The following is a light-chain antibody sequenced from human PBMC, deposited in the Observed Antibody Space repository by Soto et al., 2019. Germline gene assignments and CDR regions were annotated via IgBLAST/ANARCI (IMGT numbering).Light chain of an antibody. Sequence: SVLRHPASVSASPGPPVTIYCSGSSSNIGNNYVSWYQQLPGTAPKLLIYDNNKPPSGIPDRFSGSKSGTSATLGITGFQTGDEADYYCGTWDSSLSAYVFGAGTKVTVL. CDR3: GTWDSSLSAYV. J-gene: IGLJ1*01. CDR2: DNN. V-gene: IGLV1-51*01. CDR1: SSNIGNNY.